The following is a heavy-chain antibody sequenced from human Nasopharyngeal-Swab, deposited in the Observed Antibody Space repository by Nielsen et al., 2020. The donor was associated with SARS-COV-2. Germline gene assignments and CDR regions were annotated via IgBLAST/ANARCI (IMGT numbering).Heavy chain of an antibody. CDR1: GYTFSTFA. J-gene: IGHJ4*02. V-gene: IGHV7-4-1*02. Sequence: ASVQVTCKASGYTFSTFAINWVRQAAAQGVEWMGWINTNTGNPTYAQGFTGRFVFSLDTSSTTALLQINSLKAEDTAVYFCTKERERRDAGTHYISDYWGQGTLVTVSS. D-gene: IGHD3-10*01. CDR3: TKERERRDAGTHYISDY. CDR2: INTNTGNP.